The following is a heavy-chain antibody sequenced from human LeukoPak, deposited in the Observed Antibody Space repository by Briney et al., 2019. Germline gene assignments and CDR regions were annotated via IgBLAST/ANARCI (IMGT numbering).Heavy chain of an antibody. D-gene: IGHD3-9*01. CDR3: ARGYDILTGYYKRYNYYYYMDV. V-gene: IGHV4-34*01. CDR2: INHSGST. CDR1: GGSISNLY. J-gene: IGHJ6*03. Sequence: SETLSLTCSVSGGSISNLYLSWIRQPPGKGLEWIGEINHSGSTNYNPSLKSRVTISVDTSKNQFSLKLSSVTAADTAVYYCARGYDILTGYYKRYNYYYYMDVWGKGTTVTISS.